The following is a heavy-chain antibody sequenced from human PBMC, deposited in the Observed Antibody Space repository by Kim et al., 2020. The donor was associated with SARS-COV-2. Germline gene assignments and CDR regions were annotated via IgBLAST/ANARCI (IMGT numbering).Heavy chain of an antibody. D-gene: IGHD2-2*01. V-gene: IGHV4-34*01. J-gene: IGHJ4*02. CDR1: GGSFSGYY. Sequence: SETLSLTCAVYGGSFSGYYWSWIRQPPGKGLEWIGEINHSGSTNYNPSLKSRVTISVDTSKNQFSLKLSSVTAADTAVYYCARGRNLGYCSSTSCESLYYFDYWGQGTLVTVSS. CDR3: ARGRNLGYCSSTSCESLYYFDY. CDR2: INHSGST.